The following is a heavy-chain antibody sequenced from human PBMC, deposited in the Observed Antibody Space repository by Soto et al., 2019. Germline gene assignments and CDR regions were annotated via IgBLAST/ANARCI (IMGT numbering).Heavy chain of an antibody. CDR2: LSWNSGNI. Sequence: EVQLVESGGGLEQPGRSLRLSCAASGFSFEAYAMHWVRQVPGKGLEWVSGLSWNSGNIGYADSVKGRFTISRDNAKNSLYLQMNSLGVEDTALYYCAKAPQWAGYWYFDLLGRGTLVTVSS. D-gene: IGHD1-26*01. V-gene: IGHV3-9*01. CDR3: AKAPQWAGYWYFDL. CDR1: GFSFEAYA. J-gene: IGHJ2*01.